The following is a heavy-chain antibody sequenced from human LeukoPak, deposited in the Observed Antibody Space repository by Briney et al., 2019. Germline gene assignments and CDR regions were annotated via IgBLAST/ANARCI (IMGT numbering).Heavy chain of an antibody. V-gene: IGHV1-69*04. D-gene: IGHD3-22*01. CDR3: ARRDPKDYYYDSSDEA. CDR1: GGTFSSYA. CDR2: IIPILGIA. J-gene: IGHJ5*02. Sequence: GASVKVSCKASGGTFSSYAISWVRQAPGQGLEWMGRIIPILGIANYAQKFQGRVTITADKSTSTAYMELSSLRSEDTAVYYCARRDPKDYYYDSSDEAWGQGTLVTVSS.